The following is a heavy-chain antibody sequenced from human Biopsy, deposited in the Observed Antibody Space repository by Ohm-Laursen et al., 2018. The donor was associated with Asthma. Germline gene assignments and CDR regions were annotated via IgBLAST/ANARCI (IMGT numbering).Heavy chain of an antibody. Sequence: SLRLSCAASGFAVSRDHMFWARQAPGKGLEWVSTISPDGRSAHGPDSFQGRFTISRDNSKDTLYLQMSSLRADDTAVYYCVKDTLEDRGGYYTFDVWGQGTMVTVSS. CDR3: VKDTLEDRGGYYTFDV. CDR2: ISPDGRSA. V-gene: IGHV3-23*01. D-gene: IGHD3-22*01. J-gene: IGHJ3*01. CDR1: GFAVSRDH.